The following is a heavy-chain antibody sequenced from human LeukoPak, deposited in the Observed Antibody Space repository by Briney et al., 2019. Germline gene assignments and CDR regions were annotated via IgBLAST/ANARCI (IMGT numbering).Heavy chain of an antibody. V-gene: IGHV3-53*01. CDR2: LDNFGAK. CDR3: AGGTYYGTGTRPGYLNY. Sequence: GGPLRLSCGASNFSVNNNYIDWVRKAPGKGLEWVSSLDNFGAKYYGDYVTGRFTVSRDLSKNTVYLQMSSLRADDTAVYYCAGGTYYGTGTRPGYLNYWGLGTLVTVSS. J-gene: IGHJ4*02. CDR1: NFSVNNNY. D-gene: IGHD3-10*01.